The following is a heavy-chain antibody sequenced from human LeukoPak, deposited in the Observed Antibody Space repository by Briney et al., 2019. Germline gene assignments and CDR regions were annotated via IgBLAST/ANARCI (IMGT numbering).Heavy chain of an antibody. CDR3: ARVGGGKQNWFDP. CDR1: GGTFSSYA. J-gene: IGHJ5*02. V-gene: IGHV1-69*13. D-gene: IGHD4-23*01. Sequence: SVKVSCKASGGTFSSYAISWVRQAPGQGLEWMGGIIPIFGTANYAQKFQGRVTITADESTSTAYMELSSLRSGDTAVYYCARVGGGKQNWFDPWGQGTLVTVSS. CDR2: IIPIFGTA.